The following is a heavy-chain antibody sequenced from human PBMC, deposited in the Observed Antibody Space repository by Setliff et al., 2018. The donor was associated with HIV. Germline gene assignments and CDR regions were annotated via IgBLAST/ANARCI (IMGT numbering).Heavy chain of an antibody. CDR1: GGSINTGSYY. D-gene: IGHD3-10*01. V-gene: IGHV4-39*07. CDR2: IYYSGST. CDR3: ARARGPEGYFDS. Sequence: PSETLSLTCTVSGGSINTGSYYWGWTRQPPGKGLESIGTIYYSGSTYYKSSLKSRLTISVDTSKNQFSLKMSSVTAADTAVYYCARARGPEGYFDSWGQGTLVTVSS. J-gene: IGHJ4*02.